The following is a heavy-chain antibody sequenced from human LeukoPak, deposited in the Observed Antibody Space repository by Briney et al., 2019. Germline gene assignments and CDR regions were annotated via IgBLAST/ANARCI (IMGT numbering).Heavy chain of an antibody. D-gene: IGHD5-12*01. V-gene: IGHV3-30*18. J-gene: IGHJ6*03. CDR2: ISYDGSNK. Sequence: GGSLRLSCAASGFTFSSYSMNWVRQAPGKGLEWVAVISYDGSNKYYADSVKGRFTISRDNSKNTLYLQMNSLRAEDTAVYYCAKVLAGYVDDMDVWGKGTTVTVSS. CDR1: GFTFSSYS. CDR3: AKVLAGYVDDMDV.